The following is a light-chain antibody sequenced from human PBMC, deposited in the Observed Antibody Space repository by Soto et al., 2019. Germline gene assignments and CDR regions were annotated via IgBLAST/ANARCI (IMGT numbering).Light chain of an antibody. Sequence: QSALTQPASVSGSPGQSITISCTGTSSDIGAFTSVSWYQQHPGKAPKLIIYDILHRPSGVSDRFSGSKSVNTASLTVSGLQPEDEANYYCSSYSRTTTLVLFGGGTKLTVL. CDR2: DIL. CDR1: SSDIGAFTS. CDR3: SSYSRTTTLVL. V-gene: IGLV2-14*03. J-gene: IGLJ3*02.